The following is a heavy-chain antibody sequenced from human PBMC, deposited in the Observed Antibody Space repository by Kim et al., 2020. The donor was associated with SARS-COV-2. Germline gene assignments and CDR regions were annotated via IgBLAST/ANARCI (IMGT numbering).Heavy chain of an antibody. D-gene: IGHD3-3*01. CDR3: AREPYNGFWRGYFDY. J-gene: IGHJ4*01. CDR1: GFTFSSFG. V-gene: IGHV3-33*05. Sequence: GGSLRLSCAASGFTFSSFGMHWVRQAPGKGLDWVAVLSYDGSSTYYADSVKGRFTISRDTSKNTLFLQMNSLRAEDTAVFYCAREPYNGFWRGYFDYWC. CDR2: LSYDGSST.